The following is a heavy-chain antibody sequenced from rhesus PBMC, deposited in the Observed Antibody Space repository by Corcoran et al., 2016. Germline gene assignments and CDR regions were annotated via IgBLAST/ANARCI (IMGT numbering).Heavy chain of an antibody. D-gene: IGHD6-13*01. Sequence: QVQLQESGPGVVKPSETLSLTCAVSGGSISSGYDWSWIRQPPGKGLEWIGYIYGSSGSTNYNPSLKNRVTISKDASKNQFSPNLSAVTAADTAVYYCARDRAGHPYYYGLDSWGQGVVVTVSS. CDR2: IYGSSGST. J-gene: IGHJ6*01. CDR3: ARDRAGHPYYYGLDS. V-gene: IGHV4-76*01. CDR1: GGSISSGYD.